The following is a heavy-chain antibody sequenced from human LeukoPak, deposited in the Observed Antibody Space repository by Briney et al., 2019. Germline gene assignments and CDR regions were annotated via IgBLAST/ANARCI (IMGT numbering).Heavy chain of an antibody. CDR2: LSPHANYE. Sequence: PGRSLRLSCAASGFSFSDFGIHWVRQAPGKGLEWVAVLSPHANYEYYADSVQGRFAISRDDSKNTVYLQMSSLRDEETAVYYCARDWIDRSLDYWGLGTLVTVSS. D-gene: IGHD2-2*03. J-gene: IGHJ4*02. CDR1: GFSFSDFG. V-gene: IGHV3-33*01. CDR3: ARDWIDRSLDY.